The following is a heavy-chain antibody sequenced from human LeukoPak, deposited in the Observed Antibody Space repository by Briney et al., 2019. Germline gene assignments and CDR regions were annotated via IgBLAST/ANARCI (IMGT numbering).Heavy chain of an antibody. D-gene: IGHD5-12*01. CDR2: IYHSGST. CDR1: GGSISSGGYS. CDR3: ARESGYSGYDYFDY. V-gene: IGHV4-30-2*01. Sequence: SETLSLTGAVSGGSISSGGYSWSWIRQPPGKGLEWIGYIYHSGSTYYNPSLKSRATISVDRSKNQFSLKLSSVTAADTAVYYCARESGYSGYDYFDYWGQGTLVTVSS. J-gene: IGHJ4*02.